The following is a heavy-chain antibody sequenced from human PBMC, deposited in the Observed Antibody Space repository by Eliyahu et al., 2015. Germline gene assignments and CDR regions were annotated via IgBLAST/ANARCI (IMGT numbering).Heavy chain of an antibody. D-gene: IGHD4-17*01. CDR2: IXPSGGST. J-gene: IGHJ3*02. CDR3: ARIAVTPGAFDI. CDR1: GYTFTSYY. V-gene: IGHV1-46*03. Sequence: QVQLVXSGAEVKXPGASVKVSCKASGYTFTSYYMHWVRQAPGQGLEWMGIIXPSGGSTSYAQKFQGRVTMTRDTSTSTVYMELSSLRSEDTAVYYCARIAVTPGAFDIWGQGTMVTVSS.